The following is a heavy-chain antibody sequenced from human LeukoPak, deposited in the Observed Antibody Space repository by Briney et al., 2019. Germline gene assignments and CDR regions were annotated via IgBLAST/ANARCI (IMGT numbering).Heavy chain of an antibody. D-gene: IGHD3-10*01. CDR3: AREWFGELHSFDY. CDR1: GFTFDDYG. J-gene: IGHJ4*02. Sequence: GGSLRLSCAASGFTFDDYGMSWVRQAPGKGLEWVSYINWNGGSTGYVDSVKGRFTISRDNAKNSLYLQMNSLRAEDTAFYYCAREWFGELHSFDYWGQGTLVTVSS. CDR2: INWNGGST. V-gene: IGHV3-20*04.